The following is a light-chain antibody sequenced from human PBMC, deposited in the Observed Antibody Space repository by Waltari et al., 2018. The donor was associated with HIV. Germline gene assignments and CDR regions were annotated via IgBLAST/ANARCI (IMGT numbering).Light chain of an antibody. CDR3: QNYDSAPVA. Sequence: DIQMSQVPSSLSASVGDRVTITCRASRDISNDLAWYQQKPGEVPKLLIYASSTLRSGVPSRFRGSGSGTDFTLTINGLQPEDVASYYCQNYDSAPVAFSQGTRLEI. J-gene: IGKJ5*01. V-gene: IGKV1-27*01. CDR1: RDISND. CDR2: ASS.